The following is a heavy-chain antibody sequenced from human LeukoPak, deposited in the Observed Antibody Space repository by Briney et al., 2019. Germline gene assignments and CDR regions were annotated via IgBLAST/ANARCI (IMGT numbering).Heavy chain of an antibody. J-gene: IGHJ6*03. CDR2: IYTSGST. CDR3: ARVHSSYYYYYYMDV. CDR1: GGSISSGSYY. Sequence: SETLSLTCTVSGGSISSGSYYWSWIRQPAGKGLEWIGRIYTSGSTNYNPSLKSRVTISVHTSKNQFSLKLSSVTAADTAVYYCARVHSSYYYYYYMDVWGKGTTVTVSS. D-gene: IGHD2-15*01. V-gene: IGHV4-61*02.